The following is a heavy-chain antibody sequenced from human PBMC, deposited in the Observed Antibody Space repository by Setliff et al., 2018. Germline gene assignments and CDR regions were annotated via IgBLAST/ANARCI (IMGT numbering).Heavy chain of an antibody. CDR3: ARGGRISYRPSSSWYILDY. CDR1: GGPFSGYY. J-gene: IGHJ4*02. V-gene: IGHV4-34*01. Sequence: SETLSLTCAVYGGPFSGYYWSWIRQPPGKGLEWIGEINHSGSTNYNPSLKSRVTISVDTSKNQFSLKLSPVTAADTAVYYCARGGRISYRPSSSWYILDYWGQGTLVTVSS. CDR2: INHSGST. D-gene: IGHD6-13*01.